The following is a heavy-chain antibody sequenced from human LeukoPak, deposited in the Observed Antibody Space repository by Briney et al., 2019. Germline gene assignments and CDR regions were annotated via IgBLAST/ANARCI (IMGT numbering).Heavy chain of an antibody. CDR1: GFTFSTYI. CDR3: ARTSDRDGYRYFDY. Sequence: PGGSLRLSCAVSGFTFSTYIMSWVRQAPGKGLEWVASIKQDENEKFSVDSVKGRFTISRDNAKNSLYLQMNSLRAEDTAVYYCARTSDRDGYRYFDYWGQGTLVTVSS. CDR2: IKQDENEK. V-gene: IGHV3-7*04. J-gene: IGHJ4*02. D-gene: IGHD5-24*01.